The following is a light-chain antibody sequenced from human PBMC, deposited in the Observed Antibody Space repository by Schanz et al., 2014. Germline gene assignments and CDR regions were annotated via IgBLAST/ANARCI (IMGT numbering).Light chain of an antibody. V-gene: IGLV1-40*01. J-gene: IGLJ2*01. CDR1: SSNIGAGYD. CDR2: ENK. Sequence: QSVLTQPPSVSGAPGQRVTVSCTGGSSNIGAGYDVHWYQQLPGTAPRLLMFENKHRPSGVPDRFSGSKSGTSASLAITGLQAEDEADYYCCSYAGSCSVVFGGGTKLTVL. CDR3: CSYAGSCSVV.